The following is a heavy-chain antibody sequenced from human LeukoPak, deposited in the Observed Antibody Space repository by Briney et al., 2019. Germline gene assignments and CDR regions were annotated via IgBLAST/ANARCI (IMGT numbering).Heavy chain of an antibody. J-gene: IGHJ4*02. CDR2: INPNSGGT. D-gene: IGHD3-10*01. CDR1: GYTFTGYY. Sequence: ASVKVSCKASGYTFTGYYMHWVRQAPGQGLEWMGWINPNSGGTNYAQKFQGRVTMTRDTSISTAYMELSRLRSDDTAVYYCARDYTTMVRGVITPGKWGQGTLVTVSS. V-gene: IGHV1-2*02. CDR3: ARDYTTMVRGVITPGK.